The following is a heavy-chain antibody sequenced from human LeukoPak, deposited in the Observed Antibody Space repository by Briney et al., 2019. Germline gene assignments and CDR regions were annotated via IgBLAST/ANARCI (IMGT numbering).Heavy chain of an antibody. D-gene: IGHD2-15*01. J-gene: IGHJ3*01. V-gene: IGHV3-66*01. CDR1: GFTFSTYW. CDR3: ARASKVEAFDV. Sequence: PGGSLRLSCAASGFTFSTYWTTWVRQAPGKGLEWVSVIYGGSSTYNADSVKGRFTISRDNSKNTLFLQMNSLRAEDTAVYYCARASKVEAFDVWGQGTMVTVSS. CDR2: IYGGSST.